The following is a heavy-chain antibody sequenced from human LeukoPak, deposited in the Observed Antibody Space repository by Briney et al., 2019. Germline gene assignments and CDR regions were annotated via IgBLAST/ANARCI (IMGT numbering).Heavy chain of an antibody. Sequence: GESLRLSCAASGFTFSSYAMHWVRQAPGKGLEWVAVISYDGSNKYYADSVKGRFTISRDNSKNTLYLQMNSLRAEDTAVYYCARDSDSSGWYRSGYFDYWGQGTLVTVSS. CDR1: GFTFSSYA. CDR2: ISYDGSNK. CDR3: ARDSDSSGWYRSGYFDY. V-gene: IGHV3-30-3*01. D-gene: IGHD6-19*01. J-gene: IGHJ4*02.